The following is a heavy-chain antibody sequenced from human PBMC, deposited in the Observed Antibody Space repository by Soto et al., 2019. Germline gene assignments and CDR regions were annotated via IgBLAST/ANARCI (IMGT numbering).Heavy chain of an antibody. CDR1: GGSISSYY. CDR2: IYYSGST. Sequence: QVQLQESGPGLVKPSETLSLTCTVSGGSISSYYWSWIRQPPGKGLEWIGYIYYSGSTNYNPSLKSRVTISVDTSKNQCSLKLSSVTAADTAVYYCARLPIRVGAARANAFDIWGQGTMVTVSS. V-gene: IGHV4-59*01. J-gene: IGHJ3*02. D-gene: IGHD1-26*01. CDR3: ARLPIRVGAARANAFDI.